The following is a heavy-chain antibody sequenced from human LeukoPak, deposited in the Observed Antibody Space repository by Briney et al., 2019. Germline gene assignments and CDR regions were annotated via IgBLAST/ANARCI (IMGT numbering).Heavy chain of an antibody. CDR3: ARSGIVGIDKNWFDP. Sequence: SETLSLTCAVYGGSFNGYYWSWIRQPPGKGLEWIGSIYYSGSTYYNPSLKSRVTISVDTSKNQFSLKLSSVTAADTAVYYCARSGIVGIDKNWFDPWGQGTLVTASS. J-gene: IGHJ5*02. CDR2: IYYSGST. D-gene: IGHD2-15*01. V-gene: IGHV4-34*01. CDR1: GGSFNGYY.